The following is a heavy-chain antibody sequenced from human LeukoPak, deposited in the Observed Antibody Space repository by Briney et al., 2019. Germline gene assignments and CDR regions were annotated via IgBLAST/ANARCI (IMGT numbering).Heavy chain of an antibody. D-gene: IGHD3-9*01. J-gene: IGHJ6*04. CDR3: ARSLAYYDILTGYYYYYYYGMDV. V-gene: IGHV3-11*06. Sequence: PGRSLRLSCAASGFTFSDYYMSRIRQAPGKGLEWVSYISSSSSYTNYADSVKGRFTISRDNAKNSLFLQMNSLRAEDTAVYYCARSLAYYDILTGYYYYYYYGMDVWGKGTTVTVSS. CDR2: ISSSSSYT. CDR1: GFTFSDYY.